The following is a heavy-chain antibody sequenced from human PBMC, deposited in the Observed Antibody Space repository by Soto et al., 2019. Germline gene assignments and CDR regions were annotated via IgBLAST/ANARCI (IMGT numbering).Heavy chain of an antibody. D-gene: IGHD5-12*01. CDR1: GYSISSGYY. V-gene: IGHV4-38-2*02. J-gene: IGHJ4*02. Sequence: SETLSLTCAVSGYSISSGYYWGWIRQPPGKGLEWIGSIYHSRSTYYNPSLKSRVTISVDTSKNQFSLKLSSVTAADTAVYYCARESRDGYKYFDYWGQGTLVTVSS. CDR2: IYHSRST. CDR3: ARESRDGYKYFDY.